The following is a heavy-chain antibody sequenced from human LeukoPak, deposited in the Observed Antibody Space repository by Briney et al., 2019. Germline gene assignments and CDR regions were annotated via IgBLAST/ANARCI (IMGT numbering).Heavy chain of an antibody. D-gene: IGHD4-17*01. CDR2: INPSGGST. CDR3: AREASSVTTFVERWFDP. Sequence: ASVKVSCKASGYTFTSYYMHWVRQAPGQGLEWMGIINPSGGSTSYAQKFQGRVTMTRDTSTGTVYMELSSLRSEGTAVYYCAREASSVTTFVERWFDPWGQGTLVTVSS. CDR1: GYTFTSYY. J-gene: IGHJ5*02. V-gene: IGHV1-46*01.